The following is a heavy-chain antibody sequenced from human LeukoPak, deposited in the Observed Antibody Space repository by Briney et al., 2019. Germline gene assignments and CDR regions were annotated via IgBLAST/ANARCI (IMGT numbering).Heavy chain of an antibody. CDR1: GYSISSGSY. Sequence: LETLSLTCDVSGYSISSGSYWGWIRQPPGKGLEWIGSVYHSGSTYYEPSLKSRVTISVDTSKNQFSLNLKSVTAADTATYYCAVKRAYTFWFADWGQGTLVTVSS. CDR3: AVKRAYTFWFAD. CDR2: VYHSGST. V-gene: IGHV4-38-2*01. D-gene: IGHD5-18*01. J-gene: IGHJ5*02.